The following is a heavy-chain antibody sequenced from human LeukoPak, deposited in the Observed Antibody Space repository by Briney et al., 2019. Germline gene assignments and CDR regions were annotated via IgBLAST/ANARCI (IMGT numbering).Heavy chain of an antibody. J-gene: IGHJ4*02. CDR3: AKASRGYDY. V-gene: IGHV1-18*01. CDR2: ISAYNGNT. Sequence: ASVKVSCKASGYTFTSYGISWVRQAPGQGREWMGWISAYNGNTNYAQKLQGRVTMTTDTSTSTAYMELRSLRSDDAALYYCAKASRGYDYWGQGSLVTVSS. D-gene: IGHD6-25*01. CDR1: GYTFTSYG.